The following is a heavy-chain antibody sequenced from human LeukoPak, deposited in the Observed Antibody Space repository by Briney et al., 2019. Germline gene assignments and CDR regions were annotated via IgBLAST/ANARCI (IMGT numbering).Heavy chain of an antibody. Sequence: ASVKVSCKASGGTFSSYAISWVRQAPGQGLEWMGWISAYNGNTNYAQKLQGRVTMTTDTSTSTAYMELRSLRSDDTAVYYCARRYGDYGYYYFDYWGQGTLVTVSS. CDR1: GGTFSSYA. D-gene: IGHD4-17*01. V-gene: IGHV1-18*01. CDR2: ISAYNGNT. J-gene: IGHJ4*02. CDR3: ARRYGDYGYYYFDY.